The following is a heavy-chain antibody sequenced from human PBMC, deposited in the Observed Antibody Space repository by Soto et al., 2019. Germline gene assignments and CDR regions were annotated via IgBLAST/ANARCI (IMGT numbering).Heavy chain of an antibody. CDR3: ARDRSNSPDYFDY. Sequence: TSETLSLTCTVSGVSINSDDYYWTWIRQPPGKGLEWIGYIYYNGRTSYNPSLQSRVTISIDTSNNHFSLKLNSVSAADSAVYYCARDRSNSPDYFDYWGQGTLVT. D-gene: IGHD6-6*01. CDR1: GVSINSDDYY. CDR2: IYYNGRT. J-gene: IGHJ4*02. V-gene: IGHV4-30-4*01.